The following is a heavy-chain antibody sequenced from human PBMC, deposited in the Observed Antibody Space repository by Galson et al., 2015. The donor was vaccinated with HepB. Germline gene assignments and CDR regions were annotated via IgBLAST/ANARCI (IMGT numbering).Heavy chain of an antibody. J-gene: IGHJ6*02. CDR1: GFTFSSYS. V-gene: IGHV3-21*01. D-gene: IGHD6-13*01. CDR2: ISSSSSYI. Sequence: SLRLSCAASGFTFSSYSMNWVRQAPGKGLEWVSSISSSSSYIYYADSVKGRFTISRDNAKNSLYLQMNSLRAEDTAVYYCASTPGIAAAGYYYYGMDVWGQGTTVTVPS. CDR3: ASTPGIAAAGYYYYGMDV.